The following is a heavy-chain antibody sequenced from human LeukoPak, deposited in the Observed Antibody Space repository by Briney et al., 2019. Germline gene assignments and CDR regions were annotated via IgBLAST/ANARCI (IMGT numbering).Heavy chain of an antibody. CDR3: ARDLGISWYFDY. Sequence: PSETLSLTCAVYGGSFSGYYWSWIRQPPGKGLEWIGEINHSGSTNYNPSLKSRVTISVDTSKNQFSLKLSSVTAADTAVYYCARDLGISWYFDYWGQGTLVTVSS. CDR2: INHSGST. CDR1: GGSFSGYY. J-gene: IGHJ4*02. V-gene: IGHV4-34*01. D-gene: IGHD6-13*01.